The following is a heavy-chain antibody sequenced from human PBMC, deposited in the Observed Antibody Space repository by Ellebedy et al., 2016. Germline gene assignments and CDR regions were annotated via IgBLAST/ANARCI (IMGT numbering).Heavy chain of an antibody. J-gene: IGHJ4*02. Sequence: SETLSLTCTVSGGSISSYYWSWIRQPPGKGLEWIGYIYYSGSTNYNPSLKSRVTISVDTSKNQFSLKLSSVTAADTAVYYCARGDNSGWLLFDSWGQGTLVTVS. CDR1: GGSISSYY. V-gene: IGHV4-59*01. CDR3: ARGDNSGWLLFDS. D-gene: IGHD6-19*01. CDR2: IYYSGST.